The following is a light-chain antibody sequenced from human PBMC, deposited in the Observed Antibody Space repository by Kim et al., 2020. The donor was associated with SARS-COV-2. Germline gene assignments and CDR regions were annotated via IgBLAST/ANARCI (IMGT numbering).Light chain of an antibody. CDR1: SSDVWNYNL. V-gene: IGLV2-23*01. Sequence: GQTITISCTGSSSDVWNYNLVYWYQHRPGKAPRLKIYEDNQRPSGASNRFSGSKSGNTASLTISGLEAEDEADYYCCAYAGTNILLFGGGTKVTVL. CDR3: CAYAGTNILL. J-gene: IGLJ2*01. CDR2: EDN.